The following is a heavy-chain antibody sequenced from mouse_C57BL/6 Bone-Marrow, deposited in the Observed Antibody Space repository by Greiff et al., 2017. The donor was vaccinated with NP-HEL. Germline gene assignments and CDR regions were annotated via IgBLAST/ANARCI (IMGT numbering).Heavy chain of an antibody. CDR3: ASGFYYGNY. Sequence: VKLVESGPGLVAPSQSLSITCTVSGFSLTSYGVDWVRQSPGQGLEWLGVIWGVGSTNYNSALKSRLSISKDNSKSQVFLTMNSLLTDDTAMYYCASGFYYGNYWGQGTLVTVSA. J-gene: IGHJ3*01. V-gene: IGHV2-6*01. CDR1: GFSLTSYG. CDR2: IWGVGST. D-gene: IGHD2-1*01.